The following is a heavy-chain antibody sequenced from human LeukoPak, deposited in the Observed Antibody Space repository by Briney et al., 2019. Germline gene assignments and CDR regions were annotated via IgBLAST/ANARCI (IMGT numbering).Heavy chain of an antibody. CDR2: ISYDGSNK. J-gene: IGHJ4*02. D-gene: IGHD3-10*01. Sequence: SGGSLRLSCAVSGFTFSSYGMHWVRQAPGKGLEWVAVISYDGSNKYYADSVKGRFTISRDNSKNTLYLQMNSLRAEDTAVYYCAKVFSGENDYWGQGTLVTVSS. CDR1: GFTFSSYG. CDR3: AKVFSGENDY. V-gene: IGHV3-30*18.